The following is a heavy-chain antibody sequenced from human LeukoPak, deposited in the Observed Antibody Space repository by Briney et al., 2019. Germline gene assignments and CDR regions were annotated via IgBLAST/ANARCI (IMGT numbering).Heavy chain of an antibody. J-gene: IGHJ4*02. CDR1: GYTLSTYY. D-gene: IGHD6-19*01. Sequence: ASVKVSCKASGYTLSTYYLHWVRQVPGQGLEWMGLIYTGGGTTNYAQKFKARVTMTGDTSTSTVYMELSSLRSEDTAVYYCATEAYTSGWIKAYDYWGQGTLVTVSS. CDR3: ATEAYTSGWIKAYDY. CDR2: IYTGGGTT. V-gene: IGHV1-46*01.